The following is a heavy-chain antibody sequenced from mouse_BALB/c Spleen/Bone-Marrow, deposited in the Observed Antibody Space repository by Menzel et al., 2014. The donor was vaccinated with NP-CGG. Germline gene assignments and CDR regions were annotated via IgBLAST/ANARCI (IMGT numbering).Heavy chain of an antibody. CDR2: FSSGSGTI. J-gene: IGHJ4*01. CDR3: ARPGYGSTRKARDY. V-gene: IGHV5-17*02. CDR1: GFTFSSFG. Sequence: EVQLVESGGGLVRPGGSRKLSCAASGFTFSSFGMPWVRQAPEKGLEGVAYFSSGSGTIYYADTGKGRFTVSRDNHKNTLFMQMTSLRSEDTAMYYCARPGYGSTRKARDYWGQGTPVTVSS. D-gene: IGHD1-1*01.